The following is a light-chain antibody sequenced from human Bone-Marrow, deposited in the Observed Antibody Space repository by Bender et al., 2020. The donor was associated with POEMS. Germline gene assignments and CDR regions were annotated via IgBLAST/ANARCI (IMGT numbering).Light chain of an antibody. CDR2: EVT. Sequence: QSALTQPASVSGSPGQSITISCTGTSSDIGNYNLVSWYQQHPGRAPKLMIHEVTKRPSGVSNRFSGSKSGNTASLTISGLQAEDEALYYCSSSTISTTLVFGGGTKLTVL. CDR3: SSSTISTTLV. V-gene: IGLV2-14*02. J-gene: IGLJ2*01. CDR1: SSDIGNYNL.